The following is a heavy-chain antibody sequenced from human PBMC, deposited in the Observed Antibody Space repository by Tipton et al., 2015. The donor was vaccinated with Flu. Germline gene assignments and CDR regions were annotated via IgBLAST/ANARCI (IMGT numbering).Heavy chain of an antibody. CDR2: IKQDGSEK. V-gene: IGHV3-7*04. CDR1: GFTLSNYW. CDR3: ARAIAAAGGY. Sequence: SLRLSCAASGFTLSNYWMSWVRQAPGKGLEWVANIKQDGSEKYYVDSVKGRFTISRDNAKNSVYLQMNSLRDEDTAVYYCARAIAAAGGYWGQGTLVTVSS. D-gene: IGHD6-13*01. J-gene: IGHJ4*02.